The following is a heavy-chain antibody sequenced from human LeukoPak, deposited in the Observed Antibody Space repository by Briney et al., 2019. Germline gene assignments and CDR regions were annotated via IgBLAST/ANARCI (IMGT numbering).Heavy chain of an antibody. D-gene: IGHD4-17*01. J-gene: IGHJ4*02. CDR1: GGSISSGSYY. V-gene: IGHV4-61*02. CDR3: AREKDGDFDY. CDR2: IYTSGST. Sequence: SETLSLTCTVSGGSISSGSYYWSWIRQPAGKGLEWIGRIYTSGSTNYNPSLKSRVTISVDTSKNQFSLKLSSLTAADTAVYYCAREKDGDFDYWGQGTLVTVSS.